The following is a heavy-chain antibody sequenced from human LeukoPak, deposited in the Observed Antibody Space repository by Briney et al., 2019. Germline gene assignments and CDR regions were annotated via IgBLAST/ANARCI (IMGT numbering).Heavy chain of an antibody. J-gene: IGHJ4*02. D-gene: IGHD3-3*01. CDR2: IKQDGSEK. Sequence: GGSLRLSCAASGFTFSTYWMNWVRQAPGKGLEWVANIKQDGSEKYYVDSVKGRFTISRDNAKNSLYLQMNSLRAEDTAVHYCARDQIFGVVQDYWGQGTLVTVSS. V-gene: IGHV3-7*01. CDR1: GFTFSTYW. CDR3: ARDQIFGVVQDY.